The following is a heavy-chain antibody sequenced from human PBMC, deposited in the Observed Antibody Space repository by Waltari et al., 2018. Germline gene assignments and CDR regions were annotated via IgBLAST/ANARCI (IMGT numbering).Heavy chain of an antibody. Sequence: EVQLVESGGALVQPGGSLSLCCAASGFTFSKEGRNGVRQAPGRGLEWVASIKQLGNEKNYGDSVRGRFTISRDDAKKSVYLELNSLRADDTAVYYCARDLRSWPCYLDYWGQGTLVTVSS. CDR1: GFTFSKEG. D-gene: IGHD6-13*01. J-gene: IGHJ4*02. CDR2: IKQLGNEK. CDR3: ARDLRSWPCYLDY. V-gene: IGHV3-7*01.